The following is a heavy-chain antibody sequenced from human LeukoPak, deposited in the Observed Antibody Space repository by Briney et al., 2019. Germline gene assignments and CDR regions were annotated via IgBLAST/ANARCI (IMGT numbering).Heavy chain of an antibody. D-gene: IGHD6-13*01. V-gene: IGHV1-18*01. CDR3: VRDRQLGV. CDR1: GYTFTNYG. J-gene: IGHJ6*02. Sequence: ASVTVSCKASGYTFTNYGVTWVRQAPGQGLEWMGWISTYNGNTNYAQRLQGRVTMTTDTSTSTAYMELRSLRSDDTAVYYCVRDRQLGVWGQGTTVTVSS. CDR2: ISTYNGNT.